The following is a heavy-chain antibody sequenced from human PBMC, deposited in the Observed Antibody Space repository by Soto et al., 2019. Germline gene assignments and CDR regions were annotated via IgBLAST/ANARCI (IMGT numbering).Heavy chain of an antibody. D-gene: IGHD3-10*01. CDR2: IWYDGSNK. J-gene: IGHJ6*03. Sequence: QVQLVESGGGVVQPGRSLRLSCAASGFTFSSYGMHWVRQASGKGLEWVAVIWYDGSNKYYADSVKGRFTISRDNSKKTLYLQMNSLRAEDTSVHYCARDGGSRSYTLYYYYYMVVWGKGTTVTVSS. V-gene: IGHV3-33*01. CDR1: GFTFSSYG. CDR3: ARDGGSRSYTLYYYYYMVV.